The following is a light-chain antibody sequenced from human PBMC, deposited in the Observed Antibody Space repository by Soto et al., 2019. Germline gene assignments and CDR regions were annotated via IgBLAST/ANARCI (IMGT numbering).Light chain of an antibody. CDR3: QQYGTSPPRT. J-gene: IGKJ2*01. V-gene: IGKV3-20*01. CDR2: GAS. CDR1: QSVSSGY. Sequence: EIVLTQSPGTLSLSPGERATLSCRASQSVSSGYLAWYQQKPGQAPRLLIYGASGRATGIPDRFSGSGSGTDFTLTISRLEPEDSAVYYCQQYGTSPPRTFGQGTKLEI.